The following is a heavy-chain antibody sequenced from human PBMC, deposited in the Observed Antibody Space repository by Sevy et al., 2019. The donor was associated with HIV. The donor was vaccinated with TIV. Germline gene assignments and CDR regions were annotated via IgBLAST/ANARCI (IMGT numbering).Heavy chain of an antibody. CDR3: AKLSGYGDYEGKSYYYYYYGMDV. D-gene: IGHD4-17*01. J-gene: IGHJ6*02. CDR2: IRYDGSNK. CDR1: GFTFSSYG. Sequence: GGSLRLSCAASGFTFSSYGMHWVRQAPGKGLEWVAFIRYDGSNKYYADSVKGRLTISRDNSKNTLYLQMNSLKAEDTAVYYCAKLSGYGDYEGKSYYYYYYGMDVWGQGTTVTVSS. V-gene: IGHV3-30*02.